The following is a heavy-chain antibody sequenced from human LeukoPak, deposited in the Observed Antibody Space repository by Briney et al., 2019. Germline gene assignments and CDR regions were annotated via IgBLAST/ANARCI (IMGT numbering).Heavy chain of an antibody. CDR2: IYYSGST. D-gene: IGHD3-10*01. J-gene: IGHJ5*02. V-gene: IGHV4-61*01. CDR3: ARSITMVRGVRRVWFDP. Sequence: SETLSLTCTVSGGSVSSGSYYWSWIRQPSGKGLEWIGYIYYSGSTNYNPSLKSRVTISVDTSKNQFSLKLSSVTAADTAVYYCARSITMVRGVRRVWFDPWGQGTLVTVSS. CDR1: GGSVSSGSYY.